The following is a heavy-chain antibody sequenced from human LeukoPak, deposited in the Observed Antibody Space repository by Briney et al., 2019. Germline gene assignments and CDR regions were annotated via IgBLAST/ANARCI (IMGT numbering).Heavy chain of an antibody. CDR1: GYTFTDYY. D-gene: IGHD4-11*01. CDR2: INPNSRET. CDR3: ARDRDYSNIERGFDY. V-gene: IGHV1-2*02. J-gene: IGHJ4*02. Sequence: ASVKVSCKTSGYTFTDYYIHWVRQAPGQGLEWMGWINPNSRETNSAQRFQGRVTMTGDTSISTAYMELSRLTSDDTAVYYCARDRDYSNIERGFDYWGQGTLVTVSS.